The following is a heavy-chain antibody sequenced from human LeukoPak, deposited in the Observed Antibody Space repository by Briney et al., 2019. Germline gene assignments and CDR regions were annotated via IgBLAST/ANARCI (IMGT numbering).Heavy chain of an antibody. CDR2: IYYSGST. D-gene: IGHD4-17*01. CDR1: GGSISSSSYY. J-gene: IGHJ5*02. Sequence: SETLSLTCTVSGGSISSSSYYWGWIRQPPGKGLEWIGSIYYSGSTYYNPSLKSRVTISVDTSKNQFSLKLSSVTAADTAVYYCARDAYGDYPTSNWFDPWGQGTLVTVSS. V-gene: IGHV4-39*07. CDR3: ARDAYGDYPTSNWFDP.